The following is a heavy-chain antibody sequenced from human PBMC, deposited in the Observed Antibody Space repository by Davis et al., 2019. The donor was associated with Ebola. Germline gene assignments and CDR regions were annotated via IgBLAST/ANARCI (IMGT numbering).Heavy chain of an antibody. Sequence: PGGSLRLSCAASGFTFSSYAMSWVRQAPGKGLEWVSSISVSGGNTYYADSEKGRFTISRDNSKNTLFLQMNSLRAEDTAVYYCARGGPPFSIFDYWGQGTLVTVSS. CDR2: ISVSGGNT. CDR1: GFTFSSYA. J-gene: IGHJ4*02. CDR3: ARGGPPFSIFDY. D-gene: IGHD3-16*01. V-gene: IGHV3-23*01.